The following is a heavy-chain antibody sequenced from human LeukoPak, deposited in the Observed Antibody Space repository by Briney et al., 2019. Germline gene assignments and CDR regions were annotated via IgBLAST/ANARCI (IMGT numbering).Heavy chain of an antibody. CDR1: GASISRSNW. Sequence: SETLSLTCVVSGASISRSNWWSWVRQPPGKGLEWIGEISHSGSTNYNPSLKSRVTISIDKSKNQFSLKLSSVTAADTAVYYCARVDPDSSSTLEVFDYWGQGTLVTVSS. CDR3: ARVDPDSSSTLEVFDY. J-gene: IGHJ4*02. V-gene: IGHV4/OR15-8*01. CDR2: ISHSGST. D-gene: IGHD6-6*01.